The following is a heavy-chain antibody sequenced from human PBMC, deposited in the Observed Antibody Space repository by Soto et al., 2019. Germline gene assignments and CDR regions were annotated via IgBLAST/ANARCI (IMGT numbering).Heavy chain of an antibody. D-gene: IGHD3-10*01. CDR1: GGTFSSYA. Sequence: SVKVSCKASGGTFSSYAISWVRQAPGQGLEWMGGIIPIFGTANYAQKFRGRVTITADESTSTAYMELSSLRSEDTAGYYCASAYMVRGVLYYYYYYGMDVWGQGTTVTVSS. V-gene: IGHV1-69*13. J-gene: IGHJ6*02. CDR2: IIPIFGTA. CDR3: ASAYMVRGVLYYYYYYGMDV.